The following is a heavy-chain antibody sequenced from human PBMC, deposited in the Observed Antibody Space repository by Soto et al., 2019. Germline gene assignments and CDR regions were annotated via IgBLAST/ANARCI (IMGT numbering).Heavy chain of an antibody. CDR2: TRGNGEYT. J-gene: IGHJ6*04. V-gene: IGHV3-23*01. Sequence: PGGSLRLSCAGSGFTFSNYAMTWVRQAPGKGLDWVSTTRGNGEYTYYADSVKGRFTVSRDNSKNVLYLEMRGLRAEDTAVYYCAKESKTVDVSDERVYGMAVWGEGTTVTVSS. D-gene: IGHD2-15*01. CDR3: AKESKTVDVSDERVYGMAV. CDR1: GFTFSNYA.